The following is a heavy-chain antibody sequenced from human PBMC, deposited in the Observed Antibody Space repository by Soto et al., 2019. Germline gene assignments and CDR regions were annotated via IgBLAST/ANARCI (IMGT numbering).Heavy chain of an antibody. V-gene: IGHV1-2*02. D-gene: IGHD2-8*02. J-gene: IGHJ4*02. Sequence: HEHLVQSGAEVKRPGASLKVSCKASGYSFTGYYIHWVRQAPGQGLEWMGWINPDSGATNYAQNFQGRVTLTSDTSNSTASMDLTRLTSDDTAVYYCARGDDGTGGYPFPYFDYWGQGTLVIVSS. CDR1: GYSFTGYY. CDR2: INPDSGAT. CDR3: ARGDDGTGGYPFPYFDY.